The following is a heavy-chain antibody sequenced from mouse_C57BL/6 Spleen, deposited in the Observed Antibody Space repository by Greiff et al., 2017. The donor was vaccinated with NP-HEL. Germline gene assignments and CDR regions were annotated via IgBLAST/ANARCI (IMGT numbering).Heavy chain of an antibody. CDR1: GYTFTSYW. Sequence: QVQLQQPGAELVMPGASVKLSCKASGYTFTSYWMHWVKQRPGQGLEWIGEIDPSDSYTNYNQKFKGKSTLTVDKSSSTAYMQPSSLTSEDSAVYYCARYDYDGFAYWGQGTLVTVSA. CDR2: IDPSDSYT. CDR3: ARYDYDGFAY. V-gene: IGHV1-69*01. D-gene: IGHD2-4*01. J-gene: IGHJ3*01.